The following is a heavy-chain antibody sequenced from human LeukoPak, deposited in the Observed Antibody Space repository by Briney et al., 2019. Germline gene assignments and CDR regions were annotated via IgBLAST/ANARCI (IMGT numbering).Heavy chain of an antibody. CDR2: INSDGSDT. CDR1: GFTFSSYW. J-gene: IGHJ6*02. V-gene: IGHV3-74*01. CDR3: ARAHYYYYGMDV. Sequence: GGSLRLSCAASGFTFSSYWMHWVRQAPGKGLVWVSRINSDGSDTTYADSVKGRFTISRDNAKNSLYLQMNSLRAEDTAVYYCARAHYYYYGMDVWGQGTTVTVSS.